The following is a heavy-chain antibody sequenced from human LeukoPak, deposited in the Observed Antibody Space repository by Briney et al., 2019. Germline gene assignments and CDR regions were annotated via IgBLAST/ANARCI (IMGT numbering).Heavy chain of an antibody. Sequence: GGSLRLSCAASGFTFSSYAMHWVRQAPGKGLEWVAVISFDGSNKYYADSVKGRFTISRDNSKNTLYLQMNSLRAEDTAVYYCARETGYYYGSGSYYDYWGQGTLVTVSS. CDR1: GFTFSSYA. V-gene: IGHV3-30-3*01. D-gene: IGHD3-10*01. J-gene: IGHJ4*02. CDR2: ISFDGSNK. CDR3: ARETGYYYGSGSYYDY.